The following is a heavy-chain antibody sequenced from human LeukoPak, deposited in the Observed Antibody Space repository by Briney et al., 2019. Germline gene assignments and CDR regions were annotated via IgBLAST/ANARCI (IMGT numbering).Heavy chain of an antibody. D-gene: IGHD2-21*01. Sequence: GRSLRLSCAASGFTFSSYGMHWVRQAPGKGLEWVSYISSSGNTIYYADSVKGRFTISRDNAKNSLYLQMNSLRAEDTAVYYCSSKIVVTTTGWLFDYWGPGSLVTVSS. CDR1: GFTFSSYG. V-gene: IGHV3-48*04. CDR3: SSKIVVTTTGWLFDY. CDR2: ISSSGNTI. J-gene: IGHJ4*02.